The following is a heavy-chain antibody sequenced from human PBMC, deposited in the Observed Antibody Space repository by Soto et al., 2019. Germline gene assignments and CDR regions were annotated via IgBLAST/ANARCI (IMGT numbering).Heavy chain of an antibody. CDR3: ARGRYFDWFDYYYYMDV. Sequence: GASVKVSCKASGYTFTSYDINWVRQATGQGLEWMGWMNPNSGNTGYAQKFQGRVTMTRNTSISTAYMELSSLRSEDTAVYYCARGRYFDWFDYYYYMDVWGKGTTVTVSS. J-gene: IGHJ6*03. D-gene: IGHD3-9*01. CDR2: MNPNSGNT. V-gene: IGHV1-8*01. CDR1: GYTFTSYD.